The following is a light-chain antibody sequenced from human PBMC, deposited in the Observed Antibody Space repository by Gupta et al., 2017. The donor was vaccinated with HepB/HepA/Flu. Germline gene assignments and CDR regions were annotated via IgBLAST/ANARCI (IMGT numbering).Light chain of an antibody. V-gene: IGLV1-44*01. CDR3: SAWDDTVNGPV. CDR1: NSNIGVST. CDR2: NTS. Sequence: QSALTQPPSASWTPGQRVPISCSGGNSNIGVSTVNWYQQLPGTAPKLLIYNTSQRPSGVPDRFSGSKSDTSASLAISGLQSEDEADYYCSAWDDTVNGPVFGGGTKLTVL. J-gene: IGLJ2*01.